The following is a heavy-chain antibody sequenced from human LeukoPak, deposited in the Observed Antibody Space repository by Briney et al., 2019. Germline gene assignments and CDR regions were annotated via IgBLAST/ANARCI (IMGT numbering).Heavy chain of an antibody. D-gene: IGHD6-19*01. J-gene: IGHJ4*02. CDR1: GYTFTSYG. CDR3: ARGRTHSSGWYNIDY. Sequence: ASVKVSCKASGYTFTSYGISWVRQAPGQGLEWMGWISAYNGNTNYAQKLQGRVTMTTDTSTSTAYMELSSLRSEDTAVYYCARGRTHSSGWYNIDYWGQGTLVTVSS. CDR2: ISAYNGNT. V-gene: IGHV1-18*01.